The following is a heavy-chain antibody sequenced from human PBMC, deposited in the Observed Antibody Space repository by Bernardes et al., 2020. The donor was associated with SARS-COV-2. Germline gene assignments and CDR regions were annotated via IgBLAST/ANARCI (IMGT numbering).Heavy chain of an antibody. CDR3: ARRVSGDGYYYFDY. D-gene: IGHD5-12*01. V-gene: IGHV3-33*01. J-gene: IGHJ4*02. CDR1: GFTFSSYG. Sequence: GGSLRLSCAASGFTFSSYGMHWVRQAPGKGLEWVAVIWYDGSNKYYADSVKGRFTISRDNAKNTLYLQMNSLRAEDTAVYSCARRVSGDGYYYFDYWGQGTLVTVSS. CDR2: IWYDGSNK.